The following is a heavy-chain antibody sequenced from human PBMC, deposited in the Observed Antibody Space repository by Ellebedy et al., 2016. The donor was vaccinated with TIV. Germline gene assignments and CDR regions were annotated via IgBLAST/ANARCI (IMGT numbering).Heavy chain of an antibody. CDR3: AKDLGYYDSSGRGFDY. J-gene: IGHJ4*02. CDR1: GFTFVDYA. Sequence: SLKISXAASGFTFVDYAMHWVRQAPGKGLEWVSGISWNSAGIAYADSVKGRFTISRDNAKNSLYLQMNSLRAEDTALYYCAKDLGYYDSSGRGFDYWGQGTLVTVSS. CDR2: ISWNSAGI. V-gene: IGHV3-9*01. D-gene: IGHD3-22*01.